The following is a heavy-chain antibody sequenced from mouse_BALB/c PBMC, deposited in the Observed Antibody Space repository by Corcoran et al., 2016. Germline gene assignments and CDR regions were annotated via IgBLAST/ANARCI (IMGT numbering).Heavy chain of an antibody. CDR2: IFPGSGNT. CDR3: ARSGDVAWFAY. V-gene: IGHV1-66*01. CDR1: GYSFTSYY. J-gene: IGHJ3*01. D-gene: IGHD3-1*01. Sequence: QVQLQQSGPELVKPGASVKISCTASGYSFTSYYIHWVKQRPGQGLEWIGWIFPGSGNTKYNEKFKGKATLTADTSSSTAYMQLSSLTSEDSAVYFCARSGDVAWFAYWGQGTLVTVSA.